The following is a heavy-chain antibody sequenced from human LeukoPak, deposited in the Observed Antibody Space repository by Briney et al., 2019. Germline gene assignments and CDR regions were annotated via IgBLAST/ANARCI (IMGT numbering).Heavy chain of an antibody. CDR3: ARVDFWGAFDI. D-gene: IGHD3-3*01. J-gene: IGHJ3*02. CDR2: FYYTGST. Sequence: SETLSLTCTVSGGSIGSYYWSWIRQPPGKGLEWIGYFYYTGSTNYNPSLKSRVTISADTSKTQFSLKLNSVTAADTAVYYCARVDFWGAFDIWGQGAMVTVSS. V-gene: IGHV4-59*01. CDR1: GGSIGSYY.